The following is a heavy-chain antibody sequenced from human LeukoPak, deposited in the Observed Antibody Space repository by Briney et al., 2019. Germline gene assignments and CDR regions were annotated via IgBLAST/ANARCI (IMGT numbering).Heavy chain of an antibody. CDR2: IKQDGSEK. CDR3: ARDLVLWFGEPHMDV. CDR1: GFTFSSYW. V-gene: IGHV3-7*01. J-gene: IGHJ6*01. Sequence: GGSLRLSCAASGFTFSSYWMSWVRQAPGKGLEWVANIKQDGSEKYYVDSVKGRFTISRDNAKNSLYLQMNSLRAEDTAVYYCARDLVLWFGEPHMDVWARDHGHRLL. D-gene: IGHD3-10*01.